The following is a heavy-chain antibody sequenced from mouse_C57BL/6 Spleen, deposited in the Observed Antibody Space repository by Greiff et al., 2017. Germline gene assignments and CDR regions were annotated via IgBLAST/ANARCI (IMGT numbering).Heavy chain of an antibody. CDR2: INPSSGYT. J-gene: IGHJ4*01. CDR3: ARVRLPTDAMDY. D-gene: IGHD5-5*01. Sequence: QVQLLQSGAELAKPGASVKLSCKASGYTFTSYWLHWVQQRPGQGLEWIGYINPSSGYTKYNQKFKDKATLTADKSSSTAYMQLSSLTYEDSAVYYCARVRLPTDAMDYWGQGTSVTVSS. CDR1: GYTFTSYW. V-gene: IGHV1-7*01.